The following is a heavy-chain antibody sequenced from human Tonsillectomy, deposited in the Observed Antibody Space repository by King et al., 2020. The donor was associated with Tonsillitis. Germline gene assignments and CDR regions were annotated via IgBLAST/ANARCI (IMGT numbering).Heavy chain of an antibody. CDR3: ASVVARSRNAFQI. D-gene: IGHD2-21*01. CDR1: GFTFSTYW. V-gene: IGHV3-74*01. CDR2: INSDGSST. J-gene: IGHJ3*02. Sequence: VQLVESGGGLVQPGGSLRLSCAASGFTFSTYWMHWVRQAPGRGLVWVSRINSDGSSTTYADSVKGRFTISRDNAKNTLHLQMNSLRAEDTAVYYCASVVARSRNAFQIGGQGTM.